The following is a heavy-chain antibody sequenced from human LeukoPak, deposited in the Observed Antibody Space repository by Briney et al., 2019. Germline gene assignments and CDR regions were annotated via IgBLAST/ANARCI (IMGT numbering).Heavy chain of an antibody. CDR2: IYSGGST. Sequence: PGGSLRLSCAASGFTVSNNYMSWVRQAPGKGLEWVSSIYSGGSTYYAGSVKGRFTISRDNSKNTLYLQMNSLGAEDTAVYYCARDRIAAAGTYFDYWGQGTLVTVSS. D-gene: IGHD6-13*01. J-gene: IGHJ4*02. CDR3: ARDRIAAAGTYFDY. CDR1: GFTVSNNY. V-gene: IGHV3-53*01.